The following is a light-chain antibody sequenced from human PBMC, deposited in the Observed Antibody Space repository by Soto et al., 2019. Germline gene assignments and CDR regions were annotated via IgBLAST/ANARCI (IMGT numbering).Light chain of an antibody. CDR1: QSISSY. J-gene: IGKJ5*01. Sequence: DIQMTQSSSSLSASVGDRVTITCRASQSISSYLNWYQQKPGRAPKLLIYAASSLQSGVPSRFSGSGSGTEFTLTISSLQPDDFATYYCQQYNSYPITFGQGTRLEIK. CDR2: AAS. V-gene: IGKV1-17*01. CDR3: QQYNSYPIT.